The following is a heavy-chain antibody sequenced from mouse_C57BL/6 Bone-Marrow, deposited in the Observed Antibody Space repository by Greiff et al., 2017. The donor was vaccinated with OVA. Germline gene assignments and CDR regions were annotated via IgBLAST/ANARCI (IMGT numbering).Heavy chain of an antibody. CDR3: ASRLRCYAMDY. J-gene: IGHJ4*01. CDR2: INPSSGYT. CDR1: GYTFTSYT. D-gene: IGHD1-1*01. V-gene: IGHV1-4*01. Sequence: VQLQQSGAELARPGASVKMSCKASGYTFTSYTMHWVKQRPGQGLEWIGYINPSSGYTKYNQKFKDKATLTAAKSSSTAYMQLSSLTSEDSAVYYCASRLRCYAMDYWGQGTSVTVSS.